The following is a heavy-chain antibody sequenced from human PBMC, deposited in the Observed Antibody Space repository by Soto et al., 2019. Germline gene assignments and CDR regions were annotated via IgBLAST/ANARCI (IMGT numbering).Heavy chain of an antibody. J-gene: IGHJ6*02. Sequence: QVQLVESGGGVVQPGRSLRPSCAASGFTFSSYGMHWVRQAPGKGLEWVAVIWYDGSNKYYADSVKGRFTISRDNSKNTLYLQMNSLRAEDTAVYYCARDSPPYLGYSNYGMDVWGQGTTVTVSS. V-gene: IGHV3-33*01. CDR2: IWYDGSNK. D-gene: IGHD5-18*01. CDR3: ARDSPPYLGYSNYGMDV. CDR1: GFTFSSYG.